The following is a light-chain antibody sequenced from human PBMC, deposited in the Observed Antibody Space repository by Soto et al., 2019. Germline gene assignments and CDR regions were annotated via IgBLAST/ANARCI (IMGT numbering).Light chain of an antibody. J-gene: IGKJ5*01. Sequence: VVMTQSPATLSGSPVEIATLSCRASQTVSRNLAWYQQRPGQAPRLLIYGASTRATGIPDRFSGSGSGTDFSLTIRGLKPEDFAVYYCQQYRMSPNTFGQGHDWRL. CDR3: QQYRMSPNT. CDR1: QTVSRN. V-gene: IGKV3D-15*02. CDR2: GAS.